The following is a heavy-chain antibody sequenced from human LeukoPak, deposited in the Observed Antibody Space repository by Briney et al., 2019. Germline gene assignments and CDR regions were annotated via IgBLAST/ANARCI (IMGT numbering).Heavy chain of an antibody. V-gene: IGHV3-23*01. CDR1: GFTISNYA. CDR2: ISGSGGST. Sequence: GGTLRLSCAASGFTISNYAMIWVRQVPGKGLEWVAGISGSGGSTYYGDSVKGRSTISSDNSKKTLFLLMNSLRADDTAVYYCAKSGEASSYYYYLDVWGKGTTLTVSS. J-gene: IGHJ6*03. CDR3: AKSGEASSYYYYLDV. D-gene: IGHD5-12*01.